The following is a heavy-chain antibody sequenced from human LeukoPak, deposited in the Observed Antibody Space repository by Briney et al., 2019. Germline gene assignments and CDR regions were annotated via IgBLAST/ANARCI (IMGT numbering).Heavy chain of an antibody. V-gene: IGHV4-30-2*01. J-gene: IGHJ4*02. CDR1: GGSISSGGYS. CDR3: ARGSWGTLDY. D-gene: IGHD3-16*01. CDR2: IYHSGST. Sequence: TLSLTCAVSGGSISSGGYSWSWIRQPPGKGLEWIGYIYHSGSTYYNPSLKSRVTISVDRSKNQFSLKLSSVTAADTAVYYCARGSWGTLDYWGQGTLVTVSS.